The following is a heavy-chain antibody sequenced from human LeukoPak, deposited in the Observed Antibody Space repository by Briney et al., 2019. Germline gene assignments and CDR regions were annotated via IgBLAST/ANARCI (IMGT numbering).Heavy chain of an antibody. V-gene: IGHV3-21*01. CDR1: GFTFRSYN. J-gene: IGHJ4*02. D-gene: IGHD3-16*01. CDR2: IISSSSYI. Sequence: GGSLRLSCAASGFTFRSYNMNWVRQAPGKRPEWVSSIISSSSYIYYADSVKGRFTISRDNAKNSLYLQMNSLRAEDTALYYCARGALRADYWGQGTLVTVSS. CDR3: ARGALRADY.